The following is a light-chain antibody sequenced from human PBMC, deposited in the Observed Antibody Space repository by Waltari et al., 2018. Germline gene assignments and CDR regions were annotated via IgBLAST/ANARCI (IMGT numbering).Light chain of an antibody. CDR2: KAN. CDR1: SGALSTTSY. Sequence: QTVVTQEPSLSVSPGGTVTLTCALSSGALSTTSYATWYQQTPGQAPRTLVYKANAGSSGVPDRFSCSIRGNTAALTITGAQADDESDYYCALYMGSGIGVFGGGTRLTVL. V-gene: IGLV8-61*01. CDR3: ALYMGSGIGV. J-gene: IGLJ3*02.